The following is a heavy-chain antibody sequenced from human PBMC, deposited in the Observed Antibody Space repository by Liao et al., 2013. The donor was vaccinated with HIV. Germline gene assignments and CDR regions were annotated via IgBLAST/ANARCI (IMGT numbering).Heavy chain of an antibody. J-gene: IGHJ4*02. D-gene: IGHD1-7*01. CDR1: GGSISSSSYY. CDR3: ARVGGGTSDGDY. Sequence: QLQLQESGPGLVKPSETLSLTCTVSGGSISSSSYYWGWIRQPPGKGLEWIGSIYYSGSTYYNPSLKSRVTISVDTSKNQFSLKLSSVTAADTAVYYCARVGGGTSDGDYWGQGTLVTVSS. CDR2: IYYSGST. V-gene: IGHV4-39*07.